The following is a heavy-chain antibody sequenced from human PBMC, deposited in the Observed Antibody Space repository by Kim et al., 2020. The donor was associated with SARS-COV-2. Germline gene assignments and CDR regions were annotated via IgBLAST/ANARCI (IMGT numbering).Heavy chain of an antibody. D-gene: IGHD3-10*01. Sequence: GGSLRLSCAASGFTLNEFAMHWVRQAPGGGLEWVALVSYNGKNEYYANSVEGRFSISRDTAKNTLYLEMNSLRTEDTALYYCAREWDYSRSGSYSNWFDPWGQGTLVTVSS. J-gene: IGHJ5*02. CDR1: GFTLNEFA. CDR3: AREWDYSRSGSYSNWFDP. CDR2: VSYNGKNE. V-gene: IGHV3-30*04.